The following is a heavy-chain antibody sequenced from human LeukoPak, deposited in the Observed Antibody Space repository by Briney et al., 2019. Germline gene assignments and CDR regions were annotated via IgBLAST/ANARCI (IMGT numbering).Heavy chain of an antibody. D-gene: IGHD3-22*01. J-gene: IGHJ4*02. CDR1: GGSISSYY. Sequence: SETLSLTCTVSGGSISSYYWSWIRQPPGKGLEWIGYIYYSGSTNYNPSLKSRVTISVDTSKNQFSLKLSSATAADTAVYYCARVPEDDYYDSSGYSDYWGQGTLVTVSS. V-gene: IGHV4-59*01. CDR3: ARVPEDDYYDSSGYSDY. CDR2: IYYSGST.